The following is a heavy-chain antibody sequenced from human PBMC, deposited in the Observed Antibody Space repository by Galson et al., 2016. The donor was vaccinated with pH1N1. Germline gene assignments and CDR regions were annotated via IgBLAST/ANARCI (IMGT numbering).Heavy chain of an antibody. CDR1: GISDMR. J-gene: IGHJ5*01. Sequence: PALVKPTQTLTLTCTFSGISDMRVSWFRQPPGKALEWLARIDWDDEKFHSPSLKTRLTISKDTSRTQVVLIMTNMAPVDTATYYCAHQPSGEGFAPWGQGILVTVSS. CDR2: IDWDDEK. V-gene: IGHV2-70*04. D-gene: IGHD3-16*01. CDR3: AHQPSGEGFAP.